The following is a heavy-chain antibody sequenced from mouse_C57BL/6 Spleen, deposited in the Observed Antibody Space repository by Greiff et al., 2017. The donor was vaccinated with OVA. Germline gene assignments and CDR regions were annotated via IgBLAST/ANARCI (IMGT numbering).Heavy chain of an antibody. CDR3: ARNYPYGNYVLAMDY. Sequence: VQLQQSGPGLVQPSQSLSITCTVSGFSLTSYGVHWVRQSPGKGLEWLGVIWSGGSTDYNAAFISRLSISKDNSKSQVFFKMNSLQADDTAIYYCARNYPYGNYVLAMDYWGQGTSVTVSS. CDR1: GFSLTSYG. CDR2: IWSGGST. J-gene: IGHJ4*01. D-gene: IGHD2-10*02. V-gene: IGHV2-2*01.